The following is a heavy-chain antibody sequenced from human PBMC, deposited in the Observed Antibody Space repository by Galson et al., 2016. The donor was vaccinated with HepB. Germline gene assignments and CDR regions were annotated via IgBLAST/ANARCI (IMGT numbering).Heavy chain of an antibody. D-gene: IGHD5-24*01. CDR3: ARGLGDMAYFQH. J-gene: IGHJ1*01. V-gene: IGHV3-53*01. Sequence: SLRLSCAASGFSVSGDYMGWVRQAPGKALEWVSLINSVGNTYYADSVRGRFTISRDNSKNTLYLQMNSLRVDATAVYHCARGLGDMAYFQHWGRGTLVTVSS. CDR2: INSVGNT. CDR1: GFSVSGDY.